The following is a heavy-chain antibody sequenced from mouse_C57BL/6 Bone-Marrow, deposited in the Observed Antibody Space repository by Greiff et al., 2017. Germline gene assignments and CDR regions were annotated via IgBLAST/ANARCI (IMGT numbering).Heavy chain of an antibody. CDR3: ANPDDYDSSYDYWYFDV. J-gene: IGHJ1*03. D-gene: IGHD1-1*01. V-gene: IGHV14-3*01. CDR2: IDPANGNT. CDR1: GFNINNSY. Sequence: EVQLQQSVAELVRPGASVKLSCTASGFNINNSYMHWVKQRPEQGLEWIGRIDPANGNTSYAPKFQGKATITADTSSNTASLPLSSLTSAATAIYYCANPDDYDSSYDYWYFDVWGTGTTVTVSS.